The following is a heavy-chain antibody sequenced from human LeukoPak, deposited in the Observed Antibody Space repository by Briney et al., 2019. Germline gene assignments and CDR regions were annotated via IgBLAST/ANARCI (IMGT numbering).Heavy chain of an antibody. CDR2: ISGSGSTI. V-gene: IGHV3-11*01. Sequence: GGSLGLSCAASGFTFSDYYMTWIRQSPGKGLEWVSYISGSGSTIYYADFVKGRFTISRDNAKNSLYLQMSSLRAEDTAVYYCARVLDSSGGYWGQGTLVTVSS. D-gene: IGHD3-22*01. CDR1: GFTFSDYY. J-gene: IGHJ4*02. CDR3: ARVLDSSGGY.